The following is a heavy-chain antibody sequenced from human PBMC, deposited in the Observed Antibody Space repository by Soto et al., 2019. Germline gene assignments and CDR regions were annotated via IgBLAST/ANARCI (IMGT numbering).Heavy chain of an antibody. D-gene: IGHD6-19*01. Sequence: GESLRLSCTASGFTFGNYAMSWVRQAPGKGLEWVGFIRSKAYGGTTEYAKSVNGIFTITRDDSKSIAYLQMNRLKTEDTAVYYCTRDVAAVAGTTYYYYYGMDVWGQGTTFTVSS. V-gene: IGHV3-49*04. CDR3: TRDVAAVAGTTYYYYYGMDV. CDR1: GFTFGNYA. J-gene: IGHJ6*02. CDR2: IRSKAYGGTT.